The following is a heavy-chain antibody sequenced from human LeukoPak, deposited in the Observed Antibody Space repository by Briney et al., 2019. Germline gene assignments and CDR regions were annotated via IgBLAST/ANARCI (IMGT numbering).Heavy chain of an antibody. J-gene: IGHJ5*02. CDR2: MNPNSGNT. CDR3: ARGRSRENWFDP. V-gene: IGHV1-8*03. CDR1: GYTFTSYD. Sequence: ASVKVSCKASGYTFTSYDINWVRQATGQGLDWMGWMNPNSGNTGYAQKFQGRVTITRNTSIRTAYMELSRLRSEDTAVYYCARGRSRENWFDPWGQGTLVTVSS.